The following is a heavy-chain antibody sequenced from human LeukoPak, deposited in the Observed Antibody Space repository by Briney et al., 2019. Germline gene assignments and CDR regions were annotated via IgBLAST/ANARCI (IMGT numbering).Heavy chain of an antibody. V-gene: IGHV3-11*04. CDR1: GFTLNDYY. D-gene: IGHD2-21*01. CDR3: AKDFLIDPL. CDR2: ISSSGSTI. Sequence: GGSLRLSCAASGFTLNDYYVSWIRQAPGKGLEWIAYISSSGSTIYYADSVKGRFTISRDNAKNSLYLQMDSLRAEDTAVYYCAKDFLIDPLWGQGTLVTVSS. J-gene: IGHJ4*02.